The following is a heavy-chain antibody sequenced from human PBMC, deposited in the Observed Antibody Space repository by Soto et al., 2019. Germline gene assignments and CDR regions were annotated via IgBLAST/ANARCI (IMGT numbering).Heavy chain of an antibody. CDR2: INHSGST. CDR1: GGSFSGYD. V-gene: IGHV4-34*01. D-gene: IGHD5-12*01. J-gene: IGHJ6*02. Sequence: PSETLSLTRAVYGGSFSGYDWSWIRQPPGKGLEWIGEINHSGSTNYNPSLKSRVTISVDTSKNQFSLKLSSVTAADTAVYYCATARWLQLYDYYYYGMDVWGQGTTVTVSS. CDR3: ATARWLQLYDYYYYGMDV.